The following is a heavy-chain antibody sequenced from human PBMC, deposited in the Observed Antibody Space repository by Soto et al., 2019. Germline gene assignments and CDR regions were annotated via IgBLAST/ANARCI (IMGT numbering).Heavy chain of an antibody. V-gene: IGHV1-2*02. D-gene: IGHD5-12*01. J-gene: IGHJ4*02. Sequence: ASVKVSCKASGYAFTGHYIHWVRQAPEQGPEWMGEIGPESGATRYAQKFQGRVTMTRDMSITTVYMELNNLSPDDTAVYYCGRGRSGQIVVFYWGQGTPVTAPQ. CDR1: GYAFTGHY. CDR2: IGPESGAT. CDR3: GRGRSGQIVVFY.